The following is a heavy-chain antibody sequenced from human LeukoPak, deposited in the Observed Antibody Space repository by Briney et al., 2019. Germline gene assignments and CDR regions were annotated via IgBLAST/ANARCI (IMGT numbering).Heavy chain of an antibody. CDR2: IYYSGST. D-gene: IGHD2-15*01. CDR1: GYSISSGYY. CDR3: ARHSYCSGGSCYYYYYMDV. V-gene: IGHV4-38-2*02. Sequence: SETLSLTYTVSGYSISSGYYWGWIRQPPGKGLEWIGSIYYSGSTYYNPSLKSRVTISLDTSKNQFSLKLSSVTAADTAVYYCARHSYCSGGSCYYYYYMDVWGKGTTVTISS. J-gene: IGHJ6*03.